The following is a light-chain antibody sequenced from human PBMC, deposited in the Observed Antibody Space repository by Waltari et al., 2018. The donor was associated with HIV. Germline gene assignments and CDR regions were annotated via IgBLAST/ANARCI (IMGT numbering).Light chain of an antibody. V-gene: IGLV2-14*01. CDR3: SSYTSSSTRV. Sequence: QSALTQPASVSGSPGQSITISCTGTSSDVGGYNYVPWYQQHPGKAPKLMIYEVSNRPSGVSNRFSGSKSGNTASPTISGLQAEDEADYYCSSYTSSSTRVFGTGTKVTVL. J-gene: IGLJ1*01. CDR2: EVS. CDR1: SSDVGGYNY.